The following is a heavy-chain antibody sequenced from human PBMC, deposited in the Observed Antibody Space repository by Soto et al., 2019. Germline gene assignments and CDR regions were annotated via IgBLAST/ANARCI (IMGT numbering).Heavy chain of an antibody. J-gene: IGHJ5*02. CDR1: GESISSGGYY. Sequence: QVQLQESGPGLVKPSQTLSLTCTVSGESISSGGYYWSWIRHHPGKGLEWIGYIYDSESAYYNPSLKSRGTISMDTSKNQFAMRLSSVTAADTAVYFCARAFSSSSAVDLWGQGTQVTVSS. V-gene: IGHV4-31*03. D-gene: IGHD6-6*01. CDR3: ARAFSSSSAVDL. CDR2: IYDSESA.